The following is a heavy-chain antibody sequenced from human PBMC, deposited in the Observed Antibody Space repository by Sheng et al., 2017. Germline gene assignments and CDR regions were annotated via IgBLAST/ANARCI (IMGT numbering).Heavy chain of an antibody. V-gene: IGHV3-48*03. Sequence: EVQLVESGGGLVQPGGSLRLSCAASGFTFSSYEMNWVRQAPGKGLEWVSYISSSGSTIYYADSVKGRFTISRDNAKNSLYLQMNSLRAEDTAVYYCASMDSSSWYYFDYWGQGTLVTVSS. CDR3: ASMDSSSWYYFDY. D-gene: IGHD6-13*01. CDR1: GFTFSSYE. J-gene: IGHJ4*02. CDR2: ISSSGSTI.